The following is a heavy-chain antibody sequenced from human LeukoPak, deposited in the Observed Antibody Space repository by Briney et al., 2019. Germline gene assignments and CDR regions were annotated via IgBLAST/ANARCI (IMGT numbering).Heavy chain of an antibody. CDR2: IYYSVSI. D-gene: IGHD3-22*01. J-gene: IGHJ4*02. CDR1: GASNSSYY. CDR3: ARENPSGYYNRPIDY. Sequence: PSETLSLTCTVSGASNSSYYWSWIRQPPGKGLEWIGDIYYSVSIKYNPSLKSRVTMSVDTSKNQFSLKLSSVTAADTAIYYCARENPSGYYNRPIDYWGQGTLVTVSS. V-gene: IGHV4-59*01.